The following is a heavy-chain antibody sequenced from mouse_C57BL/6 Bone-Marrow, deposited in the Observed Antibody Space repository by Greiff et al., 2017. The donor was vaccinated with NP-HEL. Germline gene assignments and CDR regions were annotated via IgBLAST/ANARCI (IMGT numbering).Heavy chain of an antibody. Sequence: VQLQQSGAELVRPGASVKLSCKASGYTFTDYYINWVKQRPGQGLEWIARIYPGSGNTYYNEKFKGKATLTAEKSSSTAYMQLSSLTSEDSAVYFCARSGLSSLWYFDVWGTGTTVTVSS. J-gene: IGHJ1*03. CDR3: ARSGLSSLWYFDV. CDR2: IYPGSGNT. D-gene: IGHD1-1*01. V-gene: IGHV1-76*01. CDR1: GYTFTDYY.